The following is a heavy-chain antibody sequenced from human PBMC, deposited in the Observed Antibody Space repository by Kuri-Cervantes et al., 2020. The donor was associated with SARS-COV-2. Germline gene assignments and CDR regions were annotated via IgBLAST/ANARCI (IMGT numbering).Heavy chain of an antibody. D-gene: IGHD3-3*01. V-gene: IGHV4-34*01. CDR3: AREFPQGRIFGVVPTRYYYYYMDV. CDR2: INHSGST. CDR1: GGSFSGYY. Sequence: SETLSLTCAVYGGSFSGYYWSWIRQPPGKGLEWIGEINHSGSTNYNPSLKSRVTISVDTSKNQFSLKLSSVTAADTAVYYCAREFPQGRIFGVVPTRYYYYYMDVWGKGTTVTVSS. J-gene: IGHJ6*03.